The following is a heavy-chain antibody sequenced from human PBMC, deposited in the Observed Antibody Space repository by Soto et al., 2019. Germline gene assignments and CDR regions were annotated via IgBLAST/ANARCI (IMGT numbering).Heavy chain of an antibody. CDR1: GFTFSSYA. D-gene: IGHD5-18*01. CDR3: AKGVYSYGYNWFDP. CDR2: ISGSGGST. J-gene: IGHJ5*02. V-gene: IGHV3-23*01. Sequence: PGGSLRLSCAASGFTFSSYAMSWVRQAPGKGLEWVPAISGSGGSTYYADSVKGRFTISRDNSKNTLYLQMNSLRAEDTAVYYCAKGVYSYGYNWFDPWGQGTLVTVSS.